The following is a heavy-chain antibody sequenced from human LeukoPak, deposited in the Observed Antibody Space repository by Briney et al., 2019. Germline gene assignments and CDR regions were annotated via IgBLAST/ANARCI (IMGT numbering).Heavy chain of an antibody. Sequence: EWVAVISYDGSNKYYADSVKGRFTISRDNSKNTLYLQMNSLRAEDTAVYYCAKSDFNSDYWGQGTLVTASS. V-gene: IGHV3-30*18. J-gene: IGHJ4*02. CDR2: ISYDGSNK. CDR3: AKSDFNSDY. D-gene: IGHD2-21*02.